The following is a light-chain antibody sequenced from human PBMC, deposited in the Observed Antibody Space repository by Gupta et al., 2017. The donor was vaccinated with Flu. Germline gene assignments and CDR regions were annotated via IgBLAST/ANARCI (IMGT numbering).Light chain of an antibody. V-gene: IGKV3-20*01. CDR1: QSVGSSY. CDR2: GAS. CDR3: QQDGSVPWT. J-gene: IGKJ1*01. Sequence: EIVLTQSPGTLSLSPGERATLSCRASQSVGSSYSAWYQQKPGQAPRLLIYGASSRAAGIPDRFSGSGSGTDFTLTISRLEPEDFAVYYCQQDGSVPWTFGQGTKVEIK.